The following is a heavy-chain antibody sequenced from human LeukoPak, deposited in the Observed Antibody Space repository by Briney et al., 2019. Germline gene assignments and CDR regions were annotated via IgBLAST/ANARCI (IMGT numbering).Heavy chain of an antibody. V-gene: IGHV1-3*01. CDR3: ARVKTVAAAGLVLDAFDI. Sequence: GASVKVSCKASGYTFTSYAMHWVRQAPGQRLEWMGWINAGNGSTKYSQKFQGRVTITADKTTSTAYMELSSLRSEDTAVYYCARVKTVAAAGLVLDAFDIWGQGTMVTVSS. CDR2: INAGNGST. CDR1: GYTFTSYA. J-gene: IGHJ3*02. D-gene: IGHD6-13*01.